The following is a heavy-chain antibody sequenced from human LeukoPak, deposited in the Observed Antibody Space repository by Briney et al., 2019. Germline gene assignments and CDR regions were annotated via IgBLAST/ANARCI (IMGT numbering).Heavy chain of an antibody. D-gene: IGHD6-13*01. J-gene: IGHJ4*02. Sequence: SETLSLTCTVSGGSISSYYWSWIRQPPGKVLEWIGYIYYSGSTNYNPSLKSRVTISVDTSKNQFSLKLSSVTAADTAVYYCARVGVSSSWFLDYWGQGTLVTVSS. CDR3: ARVGVSSSWFLDY. V-gene: IGHV4-59*01. CDR1: GGSISSYY. CDR2: IYYSGST.